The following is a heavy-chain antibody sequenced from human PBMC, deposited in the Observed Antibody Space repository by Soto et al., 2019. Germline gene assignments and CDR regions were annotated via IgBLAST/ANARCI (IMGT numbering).Heavy chain of an antibody. Sequence: SETLSLTCTVSGGSISSSSYYWGWIRQPPGKGPEWIGSVFYTGFTSYNPSLESRVSVSVDTSKNQFSLKVSGVSAADTAVYYCATSQKGYNWNYFDHWGQGALVTVSS. CDR3: ATSQKGYNWNYFDH. V-gene: IGHV4-39*01. D-gene: IGHD1-20*01. CDR2: VFYTGFT. J-gene: IGHJ4*02. CDR1: GGSISSSSYY.